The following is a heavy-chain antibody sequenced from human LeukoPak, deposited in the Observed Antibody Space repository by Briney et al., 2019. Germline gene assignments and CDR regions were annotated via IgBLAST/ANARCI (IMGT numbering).Heavy chain of an antibody. Sequence: GGYLRLSCAASGFTFSSYAMSWVRQAPGKGLEWVSAISGSGGSTYYADSVKGRFTISRDNSKNTLYLQMNSRRAEDTAVYYCAKDLRSWFSWYFDYWGQRTLVTASS. CDR2: ISGSGGST. D-gene: IGHD6-13*01. V-gene: IGHV3-23*01. CDR1: GFTFSSYA. J-gene: IGHJ4*02. CDR3: AKDLRSWFSWYFDY.